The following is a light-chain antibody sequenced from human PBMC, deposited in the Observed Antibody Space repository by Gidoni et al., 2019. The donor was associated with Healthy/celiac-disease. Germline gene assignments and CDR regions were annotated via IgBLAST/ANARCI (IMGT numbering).Light chain of an antibody. V-gene: IGLV2-23*03. J-gene: IGLJ2*01. CDR3: CSYAGSSTFL. CDR2: EGS. Sequence: QSALPQPASVSGSPGQSITISCTGTSSEVGSYNLVPWYQQHPGKAPKLMIYEGSKRPSGVANRFSGSKSGNTASLTISGLQAEDEADYYCCSYAGSSTFLFGGGTKLTVL. CDR1: SSEVGSYNL.